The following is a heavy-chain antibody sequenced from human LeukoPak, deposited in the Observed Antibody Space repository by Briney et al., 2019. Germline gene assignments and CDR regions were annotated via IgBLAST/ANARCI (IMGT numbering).Heavy chain of an antibody. Sequence: GGSLRLSCVASGFTFSTFAKYWLRQAPGKGLEWVSAVGANVGSTSYADSVRGRFTISRDNSRNTLYLQMSSLRTDDTATYYCTKSTDYWYYGMDVWGQGTTVTVSS. J-gene: IGHJ6*02. CDR3: TKSTDYWYYGMDV. CDR1: GFTFSTFA. V-gene: IGHV3-23*01. CDR2: VGANVGST. D-gene: IGHD2-8*02.